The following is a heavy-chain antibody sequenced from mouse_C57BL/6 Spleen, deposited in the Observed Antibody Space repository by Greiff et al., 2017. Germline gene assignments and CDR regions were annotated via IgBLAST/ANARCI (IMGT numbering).Heavy chain of an antibody. CDR3: AKGIYYGSSLFDY. D-gene: IGHD1-1*01. J-gene: IGHJ2*01. Sequence: LQQSGASVKISCKASGYAFSSYWMNWVKQRPGKGLEWIGQIYPGDGDTNYNGKFKGKATLTADKSSSTAYMQLSSLTSEDSAVYFCAKGIYYGSSLFDYWGQGTTLTVSS. CDR2: IYPGDGDT. CDR1: GYAFSSYW. V-gene: IGHV1-80*01.